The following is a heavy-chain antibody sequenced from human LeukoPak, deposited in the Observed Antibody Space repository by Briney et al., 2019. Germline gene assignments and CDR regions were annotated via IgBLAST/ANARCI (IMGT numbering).Heavy chain of an antibody. V-gene: IGHV4-34*01. CDR3: ARGPNYDILTANPFTAWFDP. D-gene: IGHD3-9*01. CDR1: GGSFSGNY. CDR2: IIHSGRT. J-gene: IGHJ5*02. Sequence: SETLSLTCAVYGGSFSGNYWSWIRQSPGKGLEWIGEIIHSGRTNYNPSLESRVTISVDTSKNQFSLKLSSVTAADTAVYYCARGPNYDILTANPFTAWFDPWGQGTLVTVSS.